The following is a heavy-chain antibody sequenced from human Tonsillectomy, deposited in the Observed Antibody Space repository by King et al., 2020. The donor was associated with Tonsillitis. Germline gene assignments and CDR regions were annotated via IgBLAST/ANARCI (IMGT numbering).Heavy chain of an antibody. D-gene: IGHD2-21*01. Sequence: QVQLQQWGAGLLKPSETVSLTCAVYAGSFSDHYLHWIRQPPGKGLEWIGEIKHSGSTNYNPSLKSRVTISVDTYKNQFPLKLSTVTAADTAVYCCATWHRNYSFNYGGQGTLVTAS. CDR3: ATWHRNYSFNY. V-gene: IGHV4-34*01. CDR1: AGSFSDHY. CDR2: IKHSGST. J-gene: IGHJ4*02.